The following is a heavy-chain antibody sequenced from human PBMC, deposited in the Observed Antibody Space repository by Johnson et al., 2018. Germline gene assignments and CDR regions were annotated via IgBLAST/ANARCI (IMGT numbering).Heavy chain of an antibody. V-gene: IGHV4-34*01. CDR3: ERVRGYCSGGSCNHYDYYGMDV. J-gene: IGHJ6*02. Sequence: QVQLQQWGAGLLKPSETLSLTCAVYGGSFSGYYWSWIRQPPGKGLEWIGEINHRGSTNYNPSLKSRVTISVDTSKNRFPLNLGSVTAADTAVYYCERVRGYCSGGSCNHYDYYGMDVWGQGTTVTVSS. D-gene: IGHD2-15*01. CDR2: INHRGST. CDR1: GGSFSGYY.